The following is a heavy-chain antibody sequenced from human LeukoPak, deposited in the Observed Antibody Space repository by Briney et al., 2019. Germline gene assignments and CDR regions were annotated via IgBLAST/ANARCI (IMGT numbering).Heavy chain of an antibody. D-gene: IGHD6-13*01. J-gene: IGHJ6*02. Sequence: GGSLRLSCAASGFTFNTYSMNGVREAPGKGLEGVSHISSSSSTIYYADSVKGRFTISRDNAKTSLYLQMNSLTDEHTAVYYCARVEQQPRAVCGMDVWGPGTTVTVSS. CDR1: GFTFNTYS. CDR3: ARVEQQPRAVCGMDV. V-gene: IGHV3-48*02. CDR2: ISSSSSTI.